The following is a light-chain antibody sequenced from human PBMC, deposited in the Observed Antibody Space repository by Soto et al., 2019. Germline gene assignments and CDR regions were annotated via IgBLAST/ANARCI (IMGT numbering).Light chain of an antibody. CDR3: NPHPGSNILV. V-gene: IGLV2-8*01. CDR2: EVS. CDR1: SSDVGGYDY. J-gene: IGLJ2*01. Sequence: QSVLTQPPSASGSPGQSVTISCTGTSSDVGGYDYVSWYQQHPGKAPKLMIYEVSKRPSGVPDRFSGSKSGNTASLTVSGLQAGDEADYYCNPHPGSNILVFGGGTKLPVL.